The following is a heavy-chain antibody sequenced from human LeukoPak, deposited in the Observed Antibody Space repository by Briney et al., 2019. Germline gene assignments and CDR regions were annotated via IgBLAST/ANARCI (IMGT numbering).Heavy chain of an antibody. V-gene: IGHV3-48*01. D-gene: IGHD6-6*01. Sequence: HPGGSLRLSCVVSGFTFSTYSMNWVRQAPGKGLEWVSYISSSSSTIYYADSVKGRFTISRDNAKKSLYLQMNSLSADDTAVYYCAGGASEYSSSGDFAYWAQGTLVTVSS. CDR2: ISSSSSTI. J-gene: IGHJ4*02. CDR1: GFTFSTYS. CDR3: AGGASEYSSSGDFAY.